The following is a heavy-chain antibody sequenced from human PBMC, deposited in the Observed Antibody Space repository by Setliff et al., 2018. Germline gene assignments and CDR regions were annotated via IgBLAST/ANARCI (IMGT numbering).Heavy chain of an antibody. CDR3: ARAGPTVTFFRVLVISWWDP. Sequence: SETLSLTCTVSGDSISSGSFYWTWIRQPAGKGLEWIGHFHTGGSTNYNRSLRSRVSISVDTSKNQFSLKLSSVTAADTATYYCARAGPTVTFFRVLVISWWDPWGQGSLVTVSS. CDR1: GDSISSGSFY. V-gene: IGHV4-61*09. D-gene: IGHD3-3*01. J-gene: IGHJ5*02. CDR2: FHTGGST.